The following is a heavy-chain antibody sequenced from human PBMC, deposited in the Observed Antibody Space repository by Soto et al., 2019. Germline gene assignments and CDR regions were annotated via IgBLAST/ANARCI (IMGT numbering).Heavy chain of an antibody. J-gene: IGHJ4*02. CDR2: ISAYNGNT. V-gene: IGHV1-18*01. Sequence: ASVKVSCKASGYTFTSYGISWVRQAPGQGLEWMGRISAYNGNTNYAQKLQGRVTMTTDTSASTAYMELRSLRSDDTAVYYCARYCAAPGPFDYWGQRTLVTVSS. CDR3: ARYCAAPGPFDY. D-gene: IGHD2-15*01. CDR1: GYTFTSYG.